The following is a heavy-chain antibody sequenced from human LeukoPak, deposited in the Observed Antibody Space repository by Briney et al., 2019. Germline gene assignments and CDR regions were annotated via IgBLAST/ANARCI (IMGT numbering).Heavy chain of an antibody. J-gene: IGHJ4*02. CDR3: VRQTAMGRSGDY. CDR1: GYSFTSYW. Sequence: GESLKISCKGSGYSFTSYWIDWVRQMPGKGLEWMGIIYPGDSETRYTPSFQGQVTISVDKSLTTAYLQWNSLKASDTAMYYCVRQTAMGRSGDYWGQGTLVTVSS. V-gene: IGHV5-51*01. CDR2: IYPGDSET. D-gene: IGHD7-27*01.